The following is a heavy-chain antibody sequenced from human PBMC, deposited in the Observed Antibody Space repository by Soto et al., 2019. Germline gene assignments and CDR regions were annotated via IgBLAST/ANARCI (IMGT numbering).Heavy chain of an antibody. Sequence: GGSLRLSCAASGFTFSSYGMHWVRQAPGKGLEWVAVISYDGSNKYYADSVKGRFTISRDNSKNTLYLQMNSLRAEDTAVYYCAKDPSGVADRGTYYYYYGMDVWGQGTTVTVSS. CDR3: AKDPSGVADRGTYYYYYGMDV. CDR2: ISYDGSNK. J-gene: IGHJ6*02. CDR1: GFTFSSYG. D-gene: IGHD2-15*01. V-gene: IGHV3-30*18.